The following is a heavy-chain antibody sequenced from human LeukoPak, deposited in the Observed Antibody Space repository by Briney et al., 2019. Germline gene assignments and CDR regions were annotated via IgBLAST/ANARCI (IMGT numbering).Heavy chain of an antibody. CDR2: ISYDGSNK. D-gene: IGHD1-26*01. Sequence: GGSLRLSCAASGFTFSSYAMHWVRQAPGKGLEWVAVISYDGSNKYYADSVKGRFTISRDNSKNTLYLQMSSLRAEDTAVYYCARALASYYYGMDVWGQGTTVTVSS. V-gene: IGHV3-30-3*01. J-gene: IGHJ6*02. CDR1: GFTFSSYA. CDR3: ARALASYYYGMDV.